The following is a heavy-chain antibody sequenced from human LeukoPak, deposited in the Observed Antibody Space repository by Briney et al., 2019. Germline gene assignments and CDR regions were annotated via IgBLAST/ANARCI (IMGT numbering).Heavy chain of an antibody. J-gene: IGHJ6*02. CDR1: GYTFTSYY. D-gene: IGHD2-2*01. CDR2: INPSSGST. V-gene: IGHV1-46*01. Sequence: ASVKVSCKASGYTFTSYYMHWVRQAPGQGLEWMGIINPSSGSTSYAQKFQGRVTMTRDTSTSTVYMELSSLRSEDTAVYYCARCSVPAANYYYYGMDVWGQGTTVTVSS. CDR3: ARCSVPAANYYYYGMDV.